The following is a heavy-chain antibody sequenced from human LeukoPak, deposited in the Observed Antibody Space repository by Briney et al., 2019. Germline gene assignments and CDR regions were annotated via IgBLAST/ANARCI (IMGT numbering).Heavy chain of an antibody. CDR2: ISGSGGST. V-gene: IGHV3-23*01. CDR3: AKDDSFSSSWYFDY. Sequence: GGSLRLSCAASGFTFSGYAMSWVRQAPGKGLEWVSAISGSGGSTYYADSVKGRFTISRDNSKNTLYLQMNSLRAEDTAVYYCAKDDSFSSSWYFDYWGQGTLVTVSS. J-gene: IGHJ4*02. D-gene: IGHD6-13*01. CDR1: GFTFSGYA.